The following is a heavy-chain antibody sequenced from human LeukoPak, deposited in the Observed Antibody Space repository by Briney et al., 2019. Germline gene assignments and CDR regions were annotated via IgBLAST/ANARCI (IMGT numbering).Heavy chain of an antibody. Sequence: PGGSLRLSCSASGFTFSRYSMHWVRQAPGKGLQYVSGINYNGGSTHYADSVKGRFTISRDNSKNTLYLQLSSLRADDTAVYYCAREVYSGTEGVAFDIWGQGTMVTVSS. CDR1: GFTFSRYS. J-gene: IGHJ3*02. CDR2: INYNGGST. CDR3: AREVYSGTEGVAFDI. V-gene: IGHV3-64D*06. D-gene: IGHD1-1*01.